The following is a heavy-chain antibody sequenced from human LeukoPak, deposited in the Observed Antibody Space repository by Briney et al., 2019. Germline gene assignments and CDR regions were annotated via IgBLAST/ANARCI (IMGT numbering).Heavy chain of an antibody. CDR2: IIPIFGIA. J-gene: IGHJ4*02. Sequence: GASVKVSCKASGGTFSSYAISWVRQAPGQGLEWMGRIIPIFGIANYAQKFQGRVTITADKSTGTAYMELSSLRSEDTAVYYCASTGYSSSWGPFDYWGQGTLVTVSS. V-gene: IGHV1-69*04. CDR1: GGTFSSYA. CDR3: ASTGYSSSWGPFDY. D-gene: IGHD6-13*01.